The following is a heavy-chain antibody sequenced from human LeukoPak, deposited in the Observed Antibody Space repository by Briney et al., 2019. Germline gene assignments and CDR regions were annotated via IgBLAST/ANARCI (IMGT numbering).Heavy chain of an antibody. J-gene: IGHJ4*02. Sequence: ASVKVSCKASGYTFSGYFMHWVRQAPGQGLEWMGWINPDSGITNYAQKFQGRVTMTRDTSISTAYMELSRLMSDDTAIYYCARDKYKYGSGPFDYWGQGTLVTVSS. D-gene: IGHD3-10*01. CDR1: GYTFSGYF. CDR2: INPDSGIT. V-gene: IGHV1-2*02. CDR3: ARDKYKYGSGPFDY.